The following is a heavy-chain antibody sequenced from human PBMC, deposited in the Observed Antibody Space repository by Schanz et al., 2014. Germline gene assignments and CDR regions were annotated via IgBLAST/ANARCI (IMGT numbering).Heavy chain of an antibody. D-gene: IGHD3-10*01. CDR3: AKGRFGEVSAFDI. J-gene: IGHJ3*02. CDR1: GFSFTTYA. Sequence: EVQLLESGGGLVQPGGSLRLSCASSGFSFTTYAMSWVRQAPGKGLEWVSSISSGGGSTYYADSVKGRFTISRDNSKNTLYLQMKSLRAEDTAVYYCAKGRFGEVSAFDIWGQGTMVTVSS. CDR2: ISSGGGST. V-gene: IGHV3-23*01.